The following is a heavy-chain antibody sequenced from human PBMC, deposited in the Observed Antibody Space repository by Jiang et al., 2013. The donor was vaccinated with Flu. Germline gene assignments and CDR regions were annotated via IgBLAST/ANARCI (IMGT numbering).Heavy chain of an antibody. Sequence: TCTVSGGSISSGDYYWSWIRQPPGKGLEWIGYIYYSGSTYYNPSLKSRVTISVDTSKNQFSLKLSSVTAADTAVYYCARVVYGGNQYYYYGMDVWGQGTTVTVSS. CDR1: GGSISSGDYY. CDR2: IYYSGST. D-gene: IGHD4-23*01. CDR3: ARVVYGGNQYYYYGMDV. V-gene: IGHV4-30-4*01. J-gene: IGHJ6*02.